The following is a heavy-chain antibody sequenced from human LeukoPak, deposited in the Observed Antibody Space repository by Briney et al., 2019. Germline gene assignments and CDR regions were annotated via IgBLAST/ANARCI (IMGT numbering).Heavy chain of an antibody. CDR2: ISYDGGNK. D-gene: IGHD4-17*01. J-gene: IGHJ4*02. CDR3: AKERVDYGDYDLAY. V-gene: IGHV3-30*18. Sequence: GGSLRLSCVVSGFIFSRFGMHWVRQAPGKGLEWVAVISYDGGNKYYADSVKGRFTISRDNSKNTLYLQMNSLRAEDTAVYYCAKERVDYGDYDLAYWGQGTLVTVSS. CDR1: GFIFSRFG.